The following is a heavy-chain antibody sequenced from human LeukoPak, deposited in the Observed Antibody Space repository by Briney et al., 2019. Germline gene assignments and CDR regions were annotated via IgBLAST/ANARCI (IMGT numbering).Heavy chain of an antibody. CDR3: ARHYDSSGYYHYYFDY. D-gene: IGHD3-22*01. CDR2: ISYDGSNK. V-gene: IGHV3-30*03. J-gene: IGHJ4*02. Sequence: PGGSLRLSCAASGFTFSSYGMHWVRQAPGKGLEWVAVISYDGSNKYYADSVKGRFTISRDNSKNTLYLQMNSLRAEDTAVYYCARHYDSSGYYHYYFDYWGQGTLVTVSS. CDR1: GFTFSSYG.